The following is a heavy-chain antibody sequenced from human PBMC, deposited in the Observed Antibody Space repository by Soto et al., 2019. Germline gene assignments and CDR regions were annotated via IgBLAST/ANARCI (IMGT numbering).Heavy chain of an antibody. Sequence: PGGSLRLSCAASGFTFSSYGMHWVRQAPGKGLEWVAVISYDGSNKYYADTVKGRFTISRDNSKNTLYLQMNSLRAEDTAVYYCAKDGVAVAADYYYYYMDVWGKGTTVTV. CDR2: ISYDGSNK. D-gene: IGHD2-15*01. V-gene: IGHV3-30*18. CDR1: GFTFSSYG. CDR3: AKDGVAVAADYYYYYMDV. J-gene: IGHJ6*03.